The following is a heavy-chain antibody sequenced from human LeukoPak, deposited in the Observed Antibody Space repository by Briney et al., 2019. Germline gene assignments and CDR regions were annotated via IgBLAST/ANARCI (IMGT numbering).Heavy chain of an antibody. CDR2: IFYSGST. J-gene: IGHJ4*02. CDR3: ARRSESSGYQFDY. CDR1: AGSISSDY. D-gene: IGHD3-22*01. V-gene: IGHV4-59*08. Sequence: SETLSLTCTVSAGSISSDYWSWIRQPPGKGLEWIGYIFYSGSTNYNPSLKRRVTISVDTSKNQFSLKLSSVTAADTAVYYCARRSESSGYQFDYWGQGTLVTVSS.